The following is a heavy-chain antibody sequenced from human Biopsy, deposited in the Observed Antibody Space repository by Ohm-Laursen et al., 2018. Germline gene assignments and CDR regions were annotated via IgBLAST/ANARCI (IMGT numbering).Heavy chain of an antibody. Sequence: ALSLTCTVSGGSISNNNSYWGWIRQPPGKGLEWIGSIFYRGSTHYKPSLKSRVNISVDTSNNQFSLKLNSVTAADTAVYFCARDYDTSGYYYVSWGQGTLVTVSS. CDR1: GGSISNNNSY. CDR3: ARDYDTSGYYYVS. CDR2: IFYRGST. J-gene: IGHJ5*02. D-gene: IGHD3-22*01. V-gene: IGHV4-39*01.